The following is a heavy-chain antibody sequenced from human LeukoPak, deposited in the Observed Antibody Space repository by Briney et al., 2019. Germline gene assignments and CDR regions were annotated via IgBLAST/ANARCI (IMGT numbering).Heavy chain of an antibody. D-gene: IGHD6-19*01. V-gene: IGHV4-39*01. J-gene: IGHJ6*02. CDR3: ARLFSSGWPYFYGLDA. CDR2: VYYGGDT. CDR1: GGSITSSGVY. Sequence: PSETLSLTCTVSGGSITSSGVYWGWVRQPPGKGLEWVGCVYYGGDTYYNPYLKSRVTISVDTSKNQFSLSLSSVTAADTALYYCARLFSSGWPYFYGLDAWGQGTTVTVSS.